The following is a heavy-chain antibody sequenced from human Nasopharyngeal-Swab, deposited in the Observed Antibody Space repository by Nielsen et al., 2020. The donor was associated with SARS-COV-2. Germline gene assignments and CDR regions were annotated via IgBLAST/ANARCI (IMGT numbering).Heavy chain of an antibody. Sequence: ASVKVSCKASGYTFTSYGISWVRQAPGQGLEWMGWISAYNGNTNYAQKLQGRVTMTTDTSTSTAYMELRCLRSDDTAVYYCASRDLYDSLDYWGQGTLVTVSS. J-gene: IGHJ4*02. V-gene: IGHV1-18*01. CDR1: GYTFTSYG. CDR3: ASRDLYDSLDY. D-gene: IGHD3-16*01. CDR2: ISAYNGNT.